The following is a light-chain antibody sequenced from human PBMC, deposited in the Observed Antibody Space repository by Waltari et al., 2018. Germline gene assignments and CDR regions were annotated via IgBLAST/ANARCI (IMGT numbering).Light chain of an antibody. CDR1: QSVLYSSNNKNY. CDR2: WAS. Sequence: DIVMTQSPDSLPVSLGERATINCRSSQSVLYSSNNKNYLAWFQQKPGQPPKLLIYWASTRESGVPDRCSGSGSGTDFTLTISSLQAEDVAVYYCQQYLSSPYTFGQGTKLEIK. J-gene: IGKJ2*01. V-gene: IGKV4-1*01. CDR3: QQYLSSPYT.